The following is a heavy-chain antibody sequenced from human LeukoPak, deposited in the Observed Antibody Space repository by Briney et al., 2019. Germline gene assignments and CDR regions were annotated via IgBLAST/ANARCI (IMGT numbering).Heavy chain of an antibody. V-gene: IGHV3-48*04. J-gene: IGHJ4*02. CDR3: GRDPYCSIGSCYSDY. CDR1: GFTFSSYS. D-gene: IGHD2-15*01. CDR2: ISSSGSNI. Sequence: GGSLRLSCAASGFTFSSYSMNWVRQAPGKGLEWVSYISSSGSNIHYAESVKGRFTISRDNAKNSVYLQMNSLRAEDTAVYYCGRDPYCSIGSCYSDYWGQGTLVTVSS.